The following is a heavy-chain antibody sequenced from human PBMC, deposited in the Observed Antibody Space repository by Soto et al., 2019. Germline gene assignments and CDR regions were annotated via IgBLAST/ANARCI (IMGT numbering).Heavy chain of an antibody. J-gene: IGHJ5*02. Sequence: SETLSLTCTVSGGSISSYYWSWIRQPPGKGLEWIGYIYYSGSTNYNPSLKSRVTISADTSKNQVSLKLTSVTAADTAVYYCVRGRRLFDWLLSYNLFDPWGQGTLVTVSS. D-gene: IGHD3-9*01. CDR3: VRGRRLFDWLLSYNLFDP. V-gene: IGHV4-59*12. CDR1: GGSISSYY. CDR2: IYYSGST.